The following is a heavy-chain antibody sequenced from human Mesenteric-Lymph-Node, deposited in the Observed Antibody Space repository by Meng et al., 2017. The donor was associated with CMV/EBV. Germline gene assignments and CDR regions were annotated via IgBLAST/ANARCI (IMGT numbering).Heavy chain of an antibody. Sequence: CAGSGGSISSGHWWNWVRQSPGKGLEWIGEIYHSGVTNYNPSLKSRVTISLDKSKNHFSLKLSSVTAADTAVYYCARETDYYGSGNSHWGQGTLVTVSS. CDR1: GGSISSGHW. CDR2: IYHSGVT. CDR3: ARETDYYGSGNSH. D-gene: IGHD3-10*01. J-gene: IGHJ4*02. V-gene: IGHV4-4*02.